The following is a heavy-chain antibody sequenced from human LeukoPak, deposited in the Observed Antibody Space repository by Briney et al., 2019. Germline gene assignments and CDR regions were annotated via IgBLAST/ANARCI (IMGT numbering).Heavy chain of an antibody. CDR3: ARLGGRNISHDY. V-gene: IGHV4-38-2*01. D-gene: IGHD1-26*01. Sequence: PSETLSLXCAVSGYSSSSGYYWGWIQQPPGKGLEWIGSIYHSGSTYYNPSLKSRVTISVDTSKNQFSLKLSSVTAADTAVYYCARLGGRNISHDYWGQGTLVAVSS. J-gene: IGHJ4*02. CDR1: GYSSSSGYY. CDR2: IYHSGST.